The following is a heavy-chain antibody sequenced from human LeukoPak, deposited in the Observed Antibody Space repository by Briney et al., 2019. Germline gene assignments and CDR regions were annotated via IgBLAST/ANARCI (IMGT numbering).Heavy chain of an antibody. CDR1: GFTFSSYA. CDR3: AKAGVGAFDI. D-gene: IGHD7-27*01. J-gene: IGHJ3*02. CDR2: VNWNGGNT. V-gene: IGHV3-23*01. Sequence: PGGSLRLSCAASGFTFSSYAMSWVRQAPGKGLEWVSDVNWNGGNTNYADSVKGRFTISRDNSKNTLYLQMNSLRAEDTAVYYCAKAGVGAFDIWGQGTMVTVSS.